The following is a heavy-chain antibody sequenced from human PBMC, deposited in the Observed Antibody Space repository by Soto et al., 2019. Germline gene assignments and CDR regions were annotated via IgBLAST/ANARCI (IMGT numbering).Heavy chain of an antibody. Sequence: SETLSLTCTVSGGSISSYYWSWIRQPPGKGLEWIGYIYYSGSTNYSPSLKGRFTISRDNSKNTLYLQMNSLRAEDTAMYYCAKDLSQGRFGELVSWGQGIQVTVSS. CDR3: AKDLSQGRFGELVS. CDR2: IYYSGST. D-gene: IGHD3-10*01. V-gene: IGHV4-59*01. CDR1: GGSISSYY. J-gene: IGHJ5*02.